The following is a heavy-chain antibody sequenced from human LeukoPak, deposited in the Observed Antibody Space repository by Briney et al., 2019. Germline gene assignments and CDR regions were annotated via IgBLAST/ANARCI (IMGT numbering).Heavy chain of an antibody. V-gene: IGHV3-20*04. Sequence: PGGSLRLSCAASGFTFDDYGMSWVRQAPGKGLEWVSGINWNGGSTGYADSVKGRFTISRDNAKNSLYLQMNSLRAEDTALYYCARGSYCSSTSCPAFDYWGQRTLVTVSS. CDR2: INWNGGST. D-gene: IGHD2-2*01. CDR3: ARGSYCSSTSCPAFDY. CDR1: GFTFDDYG. J-gene: IGHJ4*02.